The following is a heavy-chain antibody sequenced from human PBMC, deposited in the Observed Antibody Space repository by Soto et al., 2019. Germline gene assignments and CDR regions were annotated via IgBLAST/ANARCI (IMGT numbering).Heavy chain of an antibody. CDR1: GFAFIDYG. V-gene: IGHV3-30*18. J-gene: IGHJ4*02. Sequence: PGGSLRLSCAASGFAFIDYGMHWCRQSPGKGLESVAVISDGGNSKYYADSVKGRFTISRDNSKNTVYLQMSSLRPEDTALYYCAKVKGLELSSWHDYWGQGTLVTVSS. D-gene: IGHD6-13*01. CDR2: ISDGGNSK. CDR3: AKVKGLELSSWHDY.